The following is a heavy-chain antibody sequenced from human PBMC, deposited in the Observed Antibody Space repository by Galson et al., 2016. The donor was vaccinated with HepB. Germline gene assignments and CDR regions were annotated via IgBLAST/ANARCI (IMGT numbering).Heavy chain of an antibody. J-gene: IGHJ5*01. CDR3: ARLGANPSCLGGSCYRWFDS. Sequence: SLRLSCAASGFNFNTYDMNWVRQAPGKGLEWVSYISRTSSYIYYADSVRGRFPISRDNAKNSLFLQMNSLRADDTAVYYCARLGANPSCLGGSCYRWFDSWGQGIMVTVSS. CDR1: GFNFNTYD. V-gene: IGHV3-21*04. D-gene: IGHD2-15*01. CDR2: ISRTSSYI.